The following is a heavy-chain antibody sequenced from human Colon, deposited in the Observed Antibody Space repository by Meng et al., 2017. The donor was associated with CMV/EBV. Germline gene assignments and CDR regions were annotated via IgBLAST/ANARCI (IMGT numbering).Heavy chain of an antibody. D-gene: IGHD3-22*01. V-gene: IGHV5-51*01. J-gene: IGHJ5*02. Sequence: GGSLRLSCKVSGYSFTNYWIGWVRQTPEKGLEWMAIMHPNYLHITYSPSFQGRVTISADKSISTAFLQWSNLEASDTAMYFCARLRLRGSGSHPFDPWGQGTRVTVSS. CDR1: GYSFTNYW. CDR2: MHPNYLHI. CDR3: ARLRLRGSGSHPFDP.